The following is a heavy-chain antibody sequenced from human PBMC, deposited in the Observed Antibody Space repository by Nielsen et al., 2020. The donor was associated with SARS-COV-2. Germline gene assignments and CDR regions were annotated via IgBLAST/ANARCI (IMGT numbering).Heavy chain of an antibody. D-gene: IGHD3-22*01. CDR3: ARDARYYDSSGYYLNYYYGMDV. J-gene: IGHJ6*02. CDR1: GFTFSDYY. V-gene: IGHV3-11*06. CDR2: ISSSSSYI. Sequence: GESLKISCAASGFTFSDYYMSWIRQAPGKGLEWVSYISSSSSYIYYADSVKGRFTISRDNAKNSLYLQMNSLRAEDTAVYYCARDARYYDSSGYYLNYYYGMDVWGQGTTVTVSS.